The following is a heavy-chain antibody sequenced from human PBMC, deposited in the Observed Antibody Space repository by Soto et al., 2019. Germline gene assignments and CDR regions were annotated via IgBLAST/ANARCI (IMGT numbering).Heavy chain of an antibody. CDR1: GYSFTSYW. CDR3: ARGAPSGSYYWPQDY. V-gene: IGHV5-10-1*01. D-gene: IGHD1-26*01. Sequence: PGESLKISCKGSGYSFTSYWISWVRQMPGKGLEWMGRIDPSDSYTNYSPSFQGHVTISADKSISTAYLQWSSLKASDTAMYYCARGAPSGSYYWPQDYWGQGTLVTVSS. J-gene: IGHJ4*02. CDR2: IDPSDSYT.